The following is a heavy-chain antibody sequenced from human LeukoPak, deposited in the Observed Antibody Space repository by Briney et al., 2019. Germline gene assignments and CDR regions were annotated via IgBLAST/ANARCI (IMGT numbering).Heavy chain of an antibody. D-gene: IGHD5-12*01. CDR3: ARGGGYSGYGTFDY. CDR1: VGSVSSGSYY. Sequence: SETLSLPCTVSVGSVSSGSYYWSWIRRPPGKVLEWFGYIYYSGSTNYHPSLKSRVTISVDTSKNQFSLKLSSVTAADTAVYYCARGGGYSGYGTFDYWGQGTLVTVSS. J-gene: IGHJ4*02. CDR2: IYYSGST. V-gene: IGHV4-61*01.